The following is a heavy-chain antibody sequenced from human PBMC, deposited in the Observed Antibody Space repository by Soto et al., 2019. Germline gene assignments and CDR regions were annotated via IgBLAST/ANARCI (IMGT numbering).Heavy chain of an antibody. CDR3: ARPRTVATTKGYDY. J-gene: IGHJ4*02. Sequence: QVQLVQSGAEAKKPGSSVKVSCKASGSTFSNYPISWVRQAPGQGLEWMGAIIPIFGTTNYAQKFQGRVTITADESASTAYMELSSLTSADTALYYCARPRTVATTKGYDYWGQGTLVTVSS. CDR2: IIPIFGTT. V-gene: IGHV1-69*01. CDR1: GSTFSNYP. D-gene: IGHD1-1*01.